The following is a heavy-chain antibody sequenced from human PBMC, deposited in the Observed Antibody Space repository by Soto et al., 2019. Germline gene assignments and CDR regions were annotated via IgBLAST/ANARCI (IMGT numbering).Heavy chain of an antibody. Sequence: QVQLVESGGGVVQPGRSLRLSCAASGFTFTTYGMHWVRQAPDKGLEWVAVISYDGNKKYYAESVKGRFTISRDNSKNTMYLQMNSLRVEDTALFYCAKDTEGGATLTFDLWGRGTMVTVSS. CDR2: ISYDGNKK. D-gene: IGHD5-12*01. CDR1: GFTFTTYG. J-gene: IGHJ3*01. V-gene: IGHV3-30*18. CDR3: AKDTEGGATLTFDL.